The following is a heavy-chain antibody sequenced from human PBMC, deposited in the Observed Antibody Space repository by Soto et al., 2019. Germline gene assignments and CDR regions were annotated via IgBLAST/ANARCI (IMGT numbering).Heavy chain of an antibody. CDR1: GYTFTSYG. CDR3: AREGGSYWNYYYYGMDV. Sequence: QVQLVQSGAEVKKPGASVKVSCKASGYTFTSYGISWVRQAPGQGLEWMGWISAYNGNTNYAQKLQGRVTMTTDTSTSTAYMELRSLGSDDTAVYYCAREGGSYWNYYYYGMDVWGQGTTVTVSS. J-gene: IGHJ6*02. CDR2: ISAYNGNT. D-gene: IGHD1-26*01. V-gene: IGHV1-18*01.